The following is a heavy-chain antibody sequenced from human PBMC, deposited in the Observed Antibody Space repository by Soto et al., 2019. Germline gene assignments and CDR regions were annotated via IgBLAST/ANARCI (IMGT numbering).Heavy chain of an antibody. CDR1: GGSVSSNSYS. CDR3: ARLNGYCVSTGCHGYYGMDV. CDR2: IYSTENT. D-gene: IGHD2-2*03. V-gene: IGHV4-39*01. Sequence: QLQLQESGPGLVKPSETLSLTCTVSGGSVSSNSYSWGWIRQSPGKGLEWIGIIYSTENTYYHPCLLSRVTISAHTSMNESSLRLSSVTAAATAVYYCARLNGYCVSTGCHGYYGMDVWGQGTTVTVSS. J-gene: IGHJ6*02.